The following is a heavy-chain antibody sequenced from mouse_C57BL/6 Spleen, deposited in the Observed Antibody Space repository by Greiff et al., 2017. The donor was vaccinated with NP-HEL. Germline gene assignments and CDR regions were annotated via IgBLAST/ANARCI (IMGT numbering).Heavy chain of an antibody. V-gene: IGHV1-64*01. D-gene: IGHD2-3*01. CDR1: GYTFTGYW. CDR2: IHPNSGST. Sequence: QVQLQQSGAELVKPGASVKLSCKASGYTFTGYWMHWVKQRPGQGLEWIGMIHPNSGSTNYNEKFQSKATLTVDKSSSTAYMQLSSLTSEDSAVYSCASGRGDGYYAWFAYWGQGTPVTVSA. CDR3: ASGRGDGYYAWFAY. J-gene: IGHJ3*01.